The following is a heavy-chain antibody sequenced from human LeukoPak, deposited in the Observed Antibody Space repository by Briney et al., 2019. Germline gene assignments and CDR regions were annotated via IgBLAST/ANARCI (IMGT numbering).Heavy chain of an antibody. Sequence: PGGSLRLSCAASGFTFSSYAMTWVRQAPGKGLEWVSGISSSGGTTYYADSVKGRFSISRDNSKNTLYLQMNSLSAEDTAVYYCAKVFRSSGYYFWYFDLWGRGTLVTVSS. CDR3: AKVFRSSGYYFWYFDL. D-gene: IGHD3-22*01. CDR2: ISSSGGTT. J-gene: IGHJ2*01. V-gene: IGHV3-23*01. CDR1: GFTFSSYA.